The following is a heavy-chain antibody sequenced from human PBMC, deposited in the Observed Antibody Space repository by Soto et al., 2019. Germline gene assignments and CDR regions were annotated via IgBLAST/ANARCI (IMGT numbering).Heavy chain of an antibody. CDR2: IIPMFGTA. D-gene: IGHD3-22*01. CDR3: ARVGPAHYYDSSGYYSPLDY. Sequence: QVQLVQSGAEVKKPGSSVKVSCKASGDTFSSYAINWVRQAPGQGLEWMGGIIPMFGTANYAQKFKGRVTITAGESTSTVCMELSSLRSEVTAVYYCARVGPAHYYDSSGYYSPLDYWGQGTLVTVSS. J-gene: IGHJ4*02. V-gene: IGHV1-69*01. CDR1: GDTFSSYA.